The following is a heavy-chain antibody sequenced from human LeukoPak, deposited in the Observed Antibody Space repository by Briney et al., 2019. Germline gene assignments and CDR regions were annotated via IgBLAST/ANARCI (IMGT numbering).Heavy chain of an antibody. Sequence: PVRSLRLSCAASRFTFSIYGTHGVRQAPRKGLEWVAVISYDGSNKYYADSVKGRFTISRDNSKNTLYLQMNSLRAEDTAVYYCAKPVVDTAIGDAFDIWGQGTMVTVSS. CDR2: ISYDGSNK. CDR1: RFTFSIYG. CDR3: AKPVVDTAIGDAFDI. J-gene: IGHJ3*02. V-gene: IGHV3-30*18. D-gene: IGHD5-18*01.